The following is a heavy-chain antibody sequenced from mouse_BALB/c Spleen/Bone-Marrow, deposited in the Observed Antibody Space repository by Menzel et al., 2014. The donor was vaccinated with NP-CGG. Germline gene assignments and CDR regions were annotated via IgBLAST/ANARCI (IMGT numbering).Heavy chain of an antibody. CDR2: IRNKANGYTA. Sequence: EVHLVESGGGLVQPGGSLRLSCATSGFTFPVYYVSWFRQPPGKPLEWLGFIRNKANGYTAEYSASVKVRSTISRDNSQSILYLQMNALRAEDSATYYCGRDGSWFAYWGQGTLVTVSA. J-gene: IGHJ3*01. CDR1: GFTFPVYY. V-gene: IGHV7-3*02. CDR3: GRDGSWFAY.